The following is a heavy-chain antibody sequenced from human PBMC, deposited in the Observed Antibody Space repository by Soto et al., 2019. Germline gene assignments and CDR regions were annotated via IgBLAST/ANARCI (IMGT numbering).Heavy chain of an antibody. D-gene: IGHD1-26*01. J-gene: IGHJ4*02. CDR3: ATGFGIVGATAGY. CDR2: NIPIFGTA. CDR1: GGTFSSYA. V-gene: IGHV1-69*13. Sequence: WASVKVSCKASGGTFSSYAISWVRQAPGQGLEWMGGNIPIFGTANYAQKFQGRVTITADESTSTAYMELSSLRSEDTAVYYCATGFGIVGATAGYWGQETLVTVSS.